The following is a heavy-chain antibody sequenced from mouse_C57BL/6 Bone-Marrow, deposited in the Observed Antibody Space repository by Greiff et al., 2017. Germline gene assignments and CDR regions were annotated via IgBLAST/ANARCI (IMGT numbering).Heavy chain of an antibody. CDR3: ARRAGGVYDYDATSPYYAMDY. V-gene: IGHV8-12*01. CDR2: IYWDDDK. J-gene: IGHJ4*01. D-gene: IGHD2-4*01. CDR1: GFSLSTSGMG. Sequence: QVQLKESGPGILQSSQTLSLTCSFSGFSLSTSGMGVSWIRQPSGKGLEWLAHIYWDDDKRYNPSLKSRLTISKDTSRNQVFLKITSVDTADTATYYCARRAGGVYDYDATSPYYAMDYWGQGTSVTVSS.